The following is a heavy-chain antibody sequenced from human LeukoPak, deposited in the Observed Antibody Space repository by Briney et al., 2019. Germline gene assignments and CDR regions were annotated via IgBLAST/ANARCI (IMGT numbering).Heavy chain of an antibody. Sequence: SETLSLTCTVSGGSISSYYWSWIRQPPGKGLEWIGYIYHSGSTYYNPSLKSRVTISVDRSKNQFSLKLSSVTAADTAVYYCARHSYGRFDCWGQGTLLTVSS. CDR2: IYHSGST. J-gene: IGHJ4*02. CDR1: GGSISSYY. V-gene: IGHV4-59*08. CDR3: ARHSYGRFDC. D-gene: IGHD5-18*01.